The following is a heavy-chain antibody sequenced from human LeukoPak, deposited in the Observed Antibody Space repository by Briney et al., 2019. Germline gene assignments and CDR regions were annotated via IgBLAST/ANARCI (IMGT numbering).Heavy chain of an antibody. CDR2: INPNSGGT. J-gene: IGHJ6*02. CDR3: ARTSSYYDILTGYYPNYYYYGTDV. CDR1: GYTFTGYY. Sequence: GASVKVSCKASGYTFTGYYMHWVRQAPGQGLEWMGWINPNSGGTNYAQKFQGRVTMTRDTSISTAYMELSRLRSDDTAVYYCARTSSYYDILTGYYPNYYYYGTDVWGQGTTVTVSS. D-gene: IGHD3-9*01. V-gene: IGHV1-2*02.